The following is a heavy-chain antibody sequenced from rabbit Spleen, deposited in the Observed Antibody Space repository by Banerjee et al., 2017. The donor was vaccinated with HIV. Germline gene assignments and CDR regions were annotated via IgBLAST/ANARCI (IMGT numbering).Heavy chain of an antibody. CDR1: GVSFSDKDV. D-gene: IGHD1-1*01. CDR2: INIVTGKS. J-gene: IGHJ6*01. CDR3: ARDTSSSFSSYGMDL. Sequence: EQLEESGGGLVKPEGSLTLTCKASGVSFSDKDVMCWVRQAPGKGLEWIACINIVTGKSVYASWAKGRFIMSRTSSTTVTLQMTSVTAADTATYFCARDTSSSFSSYGMDLWGQGTLVTVS. V-gene: IGHV1S45*01.